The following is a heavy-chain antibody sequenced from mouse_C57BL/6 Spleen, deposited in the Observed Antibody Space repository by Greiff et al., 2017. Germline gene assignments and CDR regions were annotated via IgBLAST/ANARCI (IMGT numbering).Heavy chain of an antibody. CDR1: GFNIKDDY. Sequence: EVQGVESGAELVRPGASVKLSCTASGFNIKDDYMHWVKQRPEQGLEWIGWIDPENGDTEYASKFQGKATITADTSSNTAYLQLSSLTSEDTAVYYCTTSAWFAYWGQGTLVTVSA. V-gene: IGHV14-4*01. CDR2: IDPENGDT. J-gene: IGHJ3*01. CDR3: TTSAWFAY.